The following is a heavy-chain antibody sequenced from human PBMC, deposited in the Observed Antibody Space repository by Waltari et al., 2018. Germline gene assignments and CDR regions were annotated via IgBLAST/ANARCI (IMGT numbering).Heavy chain of an antibody. V-gene: IGHV4-39*01. CDR2: IYYSGRT. D-gene: IGHD5-12*01. Sequence: QLQLEESGPGLVKPSETLSLPCTVSGGSFSSTNYYWGWIRPPPGKGLEWIGTIYYSGRTYYTPSLRSRVTISVDTSKNQFSLKLSSVTAADTAVYYCARHRDIVATMFDYWGQGTLVTVSS. CDR3: ARHRDIVATMFDY. CDR1: GGSFSSTNYY. J-gene: IGHJ4*02.